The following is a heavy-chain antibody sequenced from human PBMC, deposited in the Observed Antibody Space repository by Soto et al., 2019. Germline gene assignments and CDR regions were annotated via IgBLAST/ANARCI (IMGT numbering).Heavy chain of an antibody. V-gene: IGHV3-30-3*01. J-gene: IGHJ4*02. CDR3: ARGSSGWYVVREYYFDY. CDR2: ISYDGSNK. Sequence: QVQLVESGGGVVQPGRSLRLSCAASGFTFSSYAMHWVRQAPGKGLEWVAVISYDGSNKYYADSVKGRFTISRDNSKNTLYLQMNSLRAEDTAVYYCARGSSGWYVVREYYFDYWGQGNLVTVSS. CDR1: GFTFSSYA. D-gene: IGHD6-19*01.